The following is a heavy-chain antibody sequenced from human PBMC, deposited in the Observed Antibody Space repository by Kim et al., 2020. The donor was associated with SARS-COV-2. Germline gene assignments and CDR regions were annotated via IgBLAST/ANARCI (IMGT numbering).Heavy chain of an antibody. CDR3: ARDPRGGSGGY. Sequence: GGSLRLSCAASGFTVSNNYMSWVRQAPGKGLEWVSVVYSDGSSYYADSVKGRFTISRDNSKNTLYLQMNSLRAEDTAVYYCARDPRGGSGGYWGQGTLVTVSS. V-gene: IGHV3-66*01. CDR2: VYSDGSS. D-gene: IGHD2-15*01. CDR1: GFTVSNNY. J-gene: IGHJ4*02.